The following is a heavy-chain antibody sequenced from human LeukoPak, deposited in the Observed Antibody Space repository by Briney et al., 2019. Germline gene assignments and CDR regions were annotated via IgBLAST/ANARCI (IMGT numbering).Heavy chain of an antibody. V-gene: IGHV4-59*01. D-gene: IGHD1-1*01. CDR3: ARGGRWEHFDY. Sequence: PSETLSLTCTVSGGYISTYYWSWIRLPPGKGLEWIGYIYYSGTTTYNPSLRSRVTISVDTSKNQFSLKLRSVTAADTAVYYCARGGRWEHFDYWGQGTLVTVSS. J-gene: IGHJ4*02. CDR1: GGYISTYY. CDR2: IYYSGTT.